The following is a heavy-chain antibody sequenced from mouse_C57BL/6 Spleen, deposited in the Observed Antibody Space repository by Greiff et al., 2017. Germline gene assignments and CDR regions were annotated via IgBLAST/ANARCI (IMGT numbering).Heavy chain of an antibody. V-gene: IGHV1-15*01. J-gene: IGHJ2*01. Sequence: VKLMESGAELVRPGASVTLSCKASGYTFTDYEMHWVKQTPVHGLEWIGAIDPETGGTAYNQKFKGKAILTADKSSSTAYMELRSLTSEDSAVYYCTRDSNYDYFDYWGQGTTLTVSS. CDR2: IDPETGGT. D-gene: IGHD2-5*01. CDR3: TRDSNYDYFDY. CDR1: GYTFTDYE.